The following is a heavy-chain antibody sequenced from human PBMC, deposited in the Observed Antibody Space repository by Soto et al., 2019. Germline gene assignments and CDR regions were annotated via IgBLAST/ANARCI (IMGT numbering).Heavy chain of an antibody. V-gene: IGHV3-30*18. Sequence: QVQLVESGGGVVQPGRSLRLSCAASGFTFSSYGMHWVRQAPGKGLEWVAVISYDGSNKYYADSVKGRFTISRDNSKNTLYLQMNSLGAEDTAVYYCAKILATVTEYYFDYWGQGTLVTVSS. CDR1: GFTFSSYG. J-gene: IGHJ4*02. CDR3: AKILATVTEYYFDY. CDR2: ISYDGSNK. D-gene: IGHD4-17*01.